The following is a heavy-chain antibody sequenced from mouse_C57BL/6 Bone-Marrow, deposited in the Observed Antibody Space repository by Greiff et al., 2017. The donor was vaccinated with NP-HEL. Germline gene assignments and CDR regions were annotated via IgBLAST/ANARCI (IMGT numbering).Heavy chain of an antibody. CDR3: ARSSTVVARLDY. J-gene: IGHJ2*01. CDR1: GYTFTDYY. D-gene: IGHD1-1*01. CDR2: IFPGSGST. Sequence: QVQLKESGPELVKPGASVKISCKASGYTFTDYYINWVKQRPGQGLEWIGWIFPGSGSTYYNEKFKGKATLTVDKSSSTAYMLLSSLTSEDSAFYFCARSSTVVARLDYWGQGTTLTVST. V-gene: IGHV1-75*01.